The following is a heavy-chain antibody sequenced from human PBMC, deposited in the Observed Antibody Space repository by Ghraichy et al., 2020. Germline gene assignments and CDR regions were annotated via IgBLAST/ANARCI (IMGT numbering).Heavy chain of an antibody. J-gene: IGHJ5*02. Sequence: ASVKVSCKASGYTFATYYIHWVRQAPGQGLEWMGIIDPSGGGTNYAQKFQGRVTMTRDTSTTTVYMELNSLTSEDTAIYYCARLKDGNSGWFDPGGQGTLFTVSS. CDR3: ARLKDGNSGWFDP. D-gene: IGHD4-23*01. CDR2: IDPSGGGT. CDR1: GYTFATYY. V-gene: IGHV1-46*01.